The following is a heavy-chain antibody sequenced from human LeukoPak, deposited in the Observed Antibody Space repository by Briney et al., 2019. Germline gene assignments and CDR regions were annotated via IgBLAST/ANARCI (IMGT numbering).Heavy chain of an antibody. CDR3: ASGTPMTMIHP. J-gene: IGHJ5*02. CDR1: GYTFTGYY. V-gene: IGHV1-2*02. D-gene: IGHD3-22*01. Sequence: ASVKVSCKASGYTFTGYYMHWVRQAPGQGLEWMGWINPNSGGTNYAQKFQGRVTITADESTSTAYMELSSLRSEDTAVYYCASGTPMTMIHPWGQGTLVTVSS. CDR2: INPNSGGT.